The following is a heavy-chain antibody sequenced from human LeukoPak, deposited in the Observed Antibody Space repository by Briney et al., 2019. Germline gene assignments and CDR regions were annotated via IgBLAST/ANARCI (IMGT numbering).Heavy chain of an antibody. V-gene: IGHV4-34*01. D-gene: IGHD1-26*01. J-gene: IGHJ4*02. CDR1: GGSFSGYY. CDR3: ASHTKYSGSYLDLIY. Sequence: SETLSLTCAVYGGSFSGYYWSWIRHPPGKGLEWIGEINHSGSTNYNPSLKSRVTISVDTPKNQFSLKLSSVTAADTAVYYCASHTKYSGSYLDLIYWGQGTLVTVSS. CDR2: INHSGST.